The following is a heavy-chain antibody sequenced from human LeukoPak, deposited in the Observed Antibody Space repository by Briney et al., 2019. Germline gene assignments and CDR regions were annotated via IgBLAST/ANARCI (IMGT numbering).Heavy chain of an antibody. V-gene: IGHV3-23*01. CDR3: AKNIGGLDY. CDR2: ISGSDGST. J-gene: IGHJ4*02. CDR1: RFTFNTYG. Sequence: GGSLRLSCAVSRFTFNTYGMTWVRQAPGKGLEWVSGISGSDGSTYHADSVKGRFTISRDNSKNTLYLQMNSLRGEDTAVYYCAKNIGGLDYWGQGTLVTVSS. D-gene: IGHD3-10*01.